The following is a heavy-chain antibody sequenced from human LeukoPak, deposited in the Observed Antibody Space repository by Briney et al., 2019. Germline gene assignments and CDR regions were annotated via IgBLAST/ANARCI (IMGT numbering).Heavy chain of an antibody. D-gene: IGHD3-22*01. J-gene: IGHJ4*02. CDR3: ARDGSAGSGYFDY. Sequence: QPGGSLRLSCAASGFTFSSYEMNWVRQAPGKGLEWVSYISSSGSTIYYADSVKGRFSISRANAKNSLYLQMNSLRAEDTAVYYCARDGSAGSGYFDYWGQGTLVTVSS. V-gene: IGHV3-48*03. CDR2: ISSSGSTI. CDR1: GFTFSSYE.